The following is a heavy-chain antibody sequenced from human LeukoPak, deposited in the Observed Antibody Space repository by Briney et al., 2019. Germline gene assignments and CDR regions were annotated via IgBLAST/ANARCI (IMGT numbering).Heavy chain of an antibody. CDR1: GGSFSDYY. Sequence: PSETLSLTCTVSGGSFSDYYWTWIRQPPGKGLEWIGYSGSAKYNPSLKSRVTISTDTSKRHFSLTLSNVTAADTAVYYCARTSRHYYVSGKNLTPWPAGLDVWGPGTTVTVS. CDR2: SGSA. CDR3: ARTSRHYYVSGKNLTPWPAGLDV. V-gene: IGHV4-59*01. D-gene: IGHD3-10*01. J-gene: IGHJ6*02.